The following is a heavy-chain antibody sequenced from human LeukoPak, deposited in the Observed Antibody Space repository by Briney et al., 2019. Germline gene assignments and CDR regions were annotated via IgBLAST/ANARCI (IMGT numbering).Heavy chain of an antibody. Sequence: GGSLRLSCAASGFTFSSYSMNWVRQAPGKGLEWVSSISSSSSYIYYADSVKGRFTISRDNAKNSLYLQMNSLRAEDTAVYYCARNRYPTYYYYMDVWGKGTTVTVSS. J-gene: IGHJ6*03. V-gene: IGHV3-21*01. CDR2: ISSSSSYI. D-gene: IGHD2-2*02. CDR1: GFTFSSYS. CDR3: ARNRYPTYYYYMDV.